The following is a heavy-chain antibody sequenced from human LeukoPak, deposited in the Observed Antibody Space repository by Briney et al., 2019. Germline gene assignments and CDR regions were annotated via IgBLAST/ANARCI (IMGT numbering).Heavy chain of an antibody. D-gene: IGHD1-26*01. J-gene: IGHJ4*02. CDR3: AKGYSGSYLDY. Sequence: GGSLRLSCAASGFTFSSCAMTWVRQAPGRGLEWVSVISGGGGTTYYADSVKGRFTISRDNSENTLYLQMNSLRAEDTAVYYCAKGYSGSYLDYWGQGTLVTVSS. V-gene: IGHV3-23*01. CDR1: GFTFSSCA. CDR2: ISGGGGTT.